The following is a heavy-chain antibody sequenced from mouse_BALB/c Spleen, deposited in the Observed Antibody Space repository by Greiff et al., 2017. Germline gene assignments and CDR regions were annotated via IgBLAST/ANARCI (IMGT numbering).Heavy chain of an antibody. CDR3: AREGYYGSFDY. D-gene: IGHD1-1*01. CDR1: GFTFSSFG. J-gene: IGHJ2*01. CDR2: ISSGSSTI. V-gene: IGHV5-17*02. Sequence: EVQLVESGGGLVQPGGSRKLSCAASGFTFSSFGMHWVRQAPEKGLEWVAYISSGSSTIYYADTVKGRFTISRDNPKNTLFLQMTSLRSEDTAMYYCAREGYYGSFDYWGQGTTLTVSS.